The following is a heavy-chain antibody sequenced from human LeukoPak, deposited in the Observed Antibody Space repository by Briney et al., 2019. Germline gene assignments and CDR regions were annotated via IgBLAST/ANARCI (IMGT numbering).Heavy chain of an antibody. D-gene: IGHD5-18*01. CDR3: ARAGSGYSYGPFDY. J-gene: IGHJ4*02. CDR2: IYYGGST. Sequence: PSETLSLTCTVSGGSISSYYWSWIRQPPGKGLEWIGYIYYGGSTNYNPSLKSRVTISVDTSKNQFSLKLSSVTAADTAVYYCARAGSGYSYGPFDYWGQGTLVTVSS. V-gene: IGHV4-59*01. CDR1: GGSISSYY.